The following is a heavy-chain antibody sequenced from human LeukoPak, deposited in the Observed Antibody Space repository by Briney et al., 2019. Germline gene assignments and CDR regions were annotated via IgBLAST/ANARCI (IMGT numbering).Heavy chain of an antibody. D-gene: IGHD6-13*01. CDR2: IYSGGDT. CDR3: ARAFVTAAGFFDT. CDR1: GFTASTSY. V-gene: IGHV3-66*02. Sequence: GGSLRLSCAPSGFTASTSYMSWVRQAPGKGLEWVSVIYSGGDTHYEGSVKGRFTISRDNSVNTLYLQMNSLRTEDTAVYYCARAFVTAAGFFDTWGQGTLVTVSS. J-gene: IGHJ4*02.